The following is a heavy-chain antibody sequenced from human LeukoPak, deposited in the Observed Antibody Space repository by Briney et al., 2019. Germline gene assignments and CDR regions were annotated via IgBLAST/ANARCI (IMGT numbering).Heavy chain of an antibody. Sequence: SETLSLTCAVSGYSISSGRYWGWIRQPPGNGPEWIGSIYHSGSTYYNPSLKSRVTISVDTSKNQFSLNLRSVTAADTAVYYCARSLSTAGIDYWGQGTLVTVSS. CDR2: IYHSGST. CDR3: ARSLSTAGIDY. V-gene: IGHV4-38-2*01. CDR1: GYSISSGRY. J-gene: IGHJ4*02. D-gene: IGHD2-2*01.